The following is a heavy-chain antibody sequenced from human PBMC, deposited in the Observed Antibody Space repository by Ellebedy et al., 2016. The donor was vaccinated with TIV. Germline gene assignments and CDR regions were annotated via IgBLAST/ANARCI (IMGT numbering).Heavy chain of an antibody. CDR1: GYTFTSYY. D-gene: IGHD6-13*01. Sequence: ASVKVSXKASGYTFTSYYMHWVRQAPGQGLEWMGIINPSGGSTSYAQKFQGRVTMTRDTSTSTVYMELSSLRSEDTAVYYCTTDLKQQLVFDAEYFQHWGQGTLVTVSS. CDR2: INPSGGST. J-gene: IGHJ1*01. CDR3: TTDLKQQLVFDAEYFQH. V-gene: IGHV1-46*01.